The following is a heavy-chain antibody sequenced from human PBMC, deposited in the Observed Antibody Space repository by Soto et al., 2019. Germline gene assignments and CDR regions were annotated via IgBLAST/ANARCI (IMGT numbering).Heavy chain of an antibody. CDR1: GGSISSYY. Sequence: SETLSLTCTVSGGSISSYYWSWIRQPPGKGLEWIGYIYYSGSTNYNPSLKSRVTISVDTSKNQFSLKLSSVTAADTAVYYCARLAANEFYYYYGMDVWGQGTTVTVSS. J-gene: IGHJ6*02. D-gene: IGHD2-15*01. CDR3: ARLAANEFYYYYGMDV. CDR2: IYYSGST. V-gene: IGHV4-59*01.